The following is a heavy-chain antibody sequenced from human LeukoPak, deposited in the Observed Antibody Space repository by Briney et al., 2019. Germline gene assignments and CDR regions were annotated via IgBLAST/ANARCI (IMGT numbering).Heavy chain of an antibody. Sequence: SETLSLTCTVSGGSISSSSYYWGWIRQPPGKGLEWIGSIYYSGSTYYNPSLKSRVTISVDTSKNQFSLKLSSVTAADTAVYYCASILTMIVVVAPPPGDYWGQGTLVTVSS. CDR2: IYYSGST. D-gene: IGHD3-22*01. V-gene: IGHV4-39*01. J-gene: IGHJ4*02. CDR1: GGSISSSSYY. CDR3: ASILTMIVVVAPPPGDY.